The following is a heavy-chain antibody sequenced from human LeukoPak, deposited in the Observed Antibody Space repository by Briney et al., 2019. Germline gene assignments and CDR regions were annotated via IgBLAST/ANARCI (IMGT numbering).Heavy chain of an antibody. V-gene: IGHV3-15*01. J-gene: IGHJ6*02. D-gene: IGHD6-13*01. Sequence: GGSLRLSCAASGFTFSNAWMSWVRQAPGKGLEWVGRIKSKTDGGTTDYAAPVKGRFTISRDDSKNTLYLQMNSLKTEDIAVYYCTTVTSIAAAGDGYYYYGMDVWGQGTTVTVSS. CDR2: IKSKTDGGTT. CDR1: GFTFSNAW. CDR3: TTVTSIAAAGDGYYYYGMDV.